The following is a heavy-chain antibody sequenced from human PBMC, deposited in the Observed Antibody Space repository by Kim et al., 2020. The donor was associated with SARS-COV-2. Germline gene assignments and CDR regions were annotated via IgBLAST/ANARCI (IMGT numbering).Heavy chain of an antibody. V-gene: IGHV3-30*18. Sequence: GGSLRLSCAASGFTLSSYVMHWVRQAPGKGLEWVAVISNDGRNKYYADSVKGRFTISRDNSKNTLYLQMNSLRAEHTAVYYCAKIPAAAPLEDDCWGQGTLVTVSS. J-gene: IGHJ4*02. CDR2: ISNDGRNK. CDR1: GFTLSSYV. D-gene: IGHD6-13*01. CDR3: AKIPAAAPLEDDC.